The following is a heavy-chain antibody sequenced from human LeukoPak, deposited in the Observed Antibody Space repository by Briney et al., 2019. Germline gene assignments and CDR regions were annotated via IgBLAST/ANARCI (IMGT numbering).Heavy chain of an antibody. CDR1: GYTFTGYY. J-gene: IGHJ4*02. CDR3: AREGPAYYYDSSGYLDY. D-gene: IGHD3-22*01. V-gene: IGHV3-7*01. CDR2: IKQDGSEK. Sequence: SCKASGYTFTGYYMHWVRQAPGKGLEWVANIKQDGSEKYYVDSVKGRFTISRDNAKNSLYLQMNSLRAEDTAVYYCAREGPAYYYDSSGYLDYWGQGTLVTVSS.